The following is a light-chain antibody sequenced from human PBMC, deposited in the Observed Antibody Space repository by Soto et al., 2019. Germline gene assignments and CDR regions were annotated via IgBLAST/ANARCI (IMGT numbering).Light chain of an antibody. Sequence: DNQVTQSPSTISGSVRDRVTLTCRASQTISSWLAWYQQKPGKAPKLLIYKASTLKSGVPSRFSGSGSGTEFTLTISSLQPDDFATYYCQQYNTYPWTFGQGTKVDIK. V-gene: IGKV1-5*03. CDR1: QTISSW. J-gene: IGKJ1*01. CDR3: QQYNTYPWT. CDR2: KAS.